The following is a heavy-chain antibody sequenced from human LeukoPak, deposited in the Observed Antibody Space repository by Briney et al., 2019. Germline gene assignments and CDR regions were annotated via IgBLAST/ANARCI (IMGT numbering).Heavy chain of an antibody. V-gene: IGHV4-30-4*01. D-gene: IGHD3-22*01. J-gene: IGHJ4*02. CDR3: ARDYDSSGYRHFDY. CDR2: IYYSGST. Sequence: PSETLSLTCTVSGGSISSGDYHWSWIRQPPGKGLEWIGYIYYSGSTYYNPSLKSRVTISVDTSKNQFSLKLSSVTAADTAVYYCARDYDSSGYRHFDYWGQGTLVTVSS. CDR1: GGSISSGDYH.